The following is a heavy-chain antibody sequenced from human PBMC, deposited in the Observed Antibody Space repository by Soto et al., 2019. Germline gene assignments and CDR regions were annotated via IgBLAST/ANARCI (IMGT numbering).Heavy chain of an antibody. CDR3: AKATATGGGAFDI. D-gene: IGHD2-8*02. V-gene: IGHV3-23*01. CDR1: GFICSSYD. Sequence: GFLRLSCAASGFICSSYDMSWVRQAPGKGLEWVSTILVDGRTFYVDSVKGRFTISRDSSQNTVYLQMNSLTVGDTALYYCAKATATGGGAFDICGQGTMVTVSS. J-gene: IGHJ3*02. CDR2: ILVDGRT.